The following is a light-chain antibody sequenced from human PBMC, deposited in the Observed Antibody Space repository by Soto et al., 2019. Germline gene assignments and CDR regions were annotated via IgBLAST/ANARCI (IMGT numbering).Light chain of an antibody. J-gene: IGLJ2*01. CDR2: GDN. CDR1: NSDIGSFYD. CDR3: QSYDNSLSHVV. Sequence: QSVLTQPPSVSGAPGQRVTIPCTGSNSDIGSFYDVHWYQQLPGTVPKLLIYGDNNRPSGVPDRFSGSKSGTSASLAITGLQAEDEADYYCQSYDNSLSHVVFGGGTKLTVL. V-gene: IGLV1-40*01.